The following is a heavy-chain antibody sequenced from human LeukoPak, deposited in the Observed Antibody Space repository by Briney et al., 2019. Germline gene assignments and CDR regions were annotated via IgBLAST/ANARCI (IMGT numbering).Heavy chain of an antibody. CDR2: INHSGST. V-gene: IGHV4-34*01. D-gene: IGHD4-17*01. CDR1: GGSFSGYY. Sequence: PSETLSLTCAVYGGSFSGYYWSWIRQPPGKGLEWIGEINHSGSTNYNPSLKSRVTISVDTSKNQFSLKLSSVTAADTAVYYCARESTVTTQGSFSAWFDPWGQGTLVTVSS. CDR3: ARESTVTTQGSFSAWFDP. J-gene: IGHJ5*02.